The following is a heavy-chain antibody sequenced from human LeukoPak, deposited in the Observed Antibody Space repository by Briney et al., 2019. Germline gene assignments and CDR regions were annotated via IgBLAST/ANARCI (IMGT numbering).Heavy chain of an antibody. V-gene: IGHV3-48*03. CDR3: ARAYSSVASCDY. CDR2: ISSSGTTI. J-gene: IGHJ4*02. D-gene: IGHD6-19*01. Sequence: SGGSLRLSCVASGFRFSSYEMNWVRQAPGKGLEWVSYISSSGTTIYYADSAKGRFTISRDNAKNSLYLQMNSLRAEDTAVYYCARAYSSVASCDYWGQGTLVTVSS. CDR1: GFRFSSYE.